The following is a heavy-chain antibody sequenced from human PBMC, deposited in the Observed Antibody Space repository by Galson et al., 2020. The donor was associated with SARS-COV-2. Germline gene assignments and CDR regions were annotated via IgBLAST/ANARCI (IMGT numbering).Heavy chain of an antibody. CDR1: GYTFITYE. CDR2: ISTYNGNT. CDR3: ARDGHSPYEAKWSDC. Sequence: ASVKVSCKASGYTFITYEISWVRQDPGQGLEWVGWISTYNGNTVYAQNAQGRVTMTTDASTTTAYMELRSLRSDDTAVYYCARDGHSPYEAKWSDCWGQGTL. D-gene: IGHD5-12*01. J-gene: IGHJ4*02. V-gene: IGHV1-18*04.